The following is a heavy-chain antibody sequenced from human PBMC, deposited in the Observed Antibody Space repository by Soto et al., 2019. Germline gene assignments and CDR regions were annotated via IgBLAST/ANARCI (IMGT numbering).Heavy chain of an antibody. CDR1: GGSISSGDYY. CDR3: ARDLGWGFFDY. J-gene: IGHJ4*02. Sequence: SETLSLTCTVSGGSISSGDYYWSWIRQPPGKGLEWIGYIYYSGSTYYNPSLKSRVTISVDTSKNQFSLKLSSVTAADTAVYYCARDLGWGFFDYWGQGTLVTVSS. D-gene: IGHD3-16*01. V-gene: IGHV4-30-4*01. CDR2: IYYSGST.